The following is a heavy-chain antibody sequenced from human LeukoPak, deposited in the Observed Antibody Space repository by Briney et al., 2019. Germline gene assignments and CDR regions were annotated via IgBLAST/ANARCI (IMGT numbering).Heavy chain of an antibody. CDR3: ARPLKYYYGSEPYFWFDP. CDR2: IKQDGSEK. V-gene: IGHV3-7*01. Sequence: GGSLRLSCAASGFTFSSYWMSWVRQAPGKGLEWVANIKQDGSEKYYVDSVKGRFTISRDNAKNSLYLQMNSLRAEDAAVYYCARPLKYYYGSEPYFWFDPWGQGTLVTVSS. CDR1: GFTFSSYW. J-gene: IGHJ5*02. D-gene: IGHD3-10*01.